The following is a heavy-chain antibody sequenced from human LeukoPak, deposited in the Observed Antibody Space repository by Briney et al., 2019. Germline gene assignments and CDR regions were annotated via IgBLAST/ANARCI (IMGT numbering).Heavy chain of an antibody. Sequence: SETLSLTCTVSGGSISSYYWSWIRQPPGKGLEWIGYIYYSGSTNYNPSLKSRVTISVDRSKNQFSLKLSSVTAADTAVYYCARDESAVGGPGYYFDYWGQGTLVTVSS. CDR1: GGSISSYY. CDR2: IYYSGST. D-gene: IGHD4-23*01. V-gene: IGHV4-59*12. J-gene: IGHJ4*02. CDR3: ARDESAVGGPGYYFDY.